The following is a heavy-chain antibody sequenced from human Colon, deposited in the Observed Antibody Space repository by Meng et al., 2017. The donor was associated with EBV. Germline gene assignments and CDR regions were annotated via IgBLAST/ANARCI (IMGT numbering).Heavy chain of an antibody. J-gene: IGHJ4*02. CDR3: ARYRLQNDYGDQLYYFDY. V-gene: IGHV4-34*01. D-gene: IGHD4-17*01. CDR2: INHSGST. CDR1: XGSFSCYY. Sequence: QVQLQQWGAGLLKPSENLSPTCAVXXGSFSCYYWTWIRQPPGKGLEWIGEINHSGSTNYNPSLKSRVTISVDTSKNQFSLKVTSVTAADTAVYYCARYRLQNDYGDQLYYFDYLGQGSLVTVSS.